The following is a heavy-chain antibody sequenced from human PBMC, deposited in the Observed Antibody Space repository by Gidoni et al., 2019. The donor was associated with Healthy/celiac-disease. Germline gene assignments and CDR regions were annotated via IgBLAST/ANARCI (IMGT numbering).Heavy chain of an antibody. CDR3: ARDANYYGSGSPNWFDP. Sequence: QVQLVQSGAEVKKPGSSVKVSCKASGGTFSSYAISWVRQAPGQGLEWMGGIIPIFGTANYAQKFQGRVTITADESTSTAYMELSSLRSEDTAVYYCARDANYYGSGSPNWFDPWGQGTLVTVSS. CDR2: IIPIFGTA. CDR1: GGTFSSYA. D-gene: IGHD3-10*01. J-gene: IGHJ5*02. V-gene: IGHV1-69*01.